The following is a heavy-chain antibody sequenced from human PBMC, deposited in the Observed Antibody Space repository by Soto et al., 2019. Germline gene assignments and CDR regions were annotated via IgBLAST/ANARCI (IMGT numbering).Heavy chain of an antibody. Sequence: QVQLVQSGAEVKKPGASVKVSCKASGYTFTSYGISWVRQAPGQGLEWMGWISAYNGNTNYAQKLQGRVTMTTDTSTSLAYMERRSLSSDDTAVYYCARGAGVVIYYYYGMDVWGQGTTVTVSS. CDR3: ARGAGVVIYYYYGMDV. CDR1: GYTFTSYG. V-gene: IGHV1-18*01. CDR2: ISAYNGNT. D-gene: IGHD3-3*01. J-gene: IGHJ6*02.